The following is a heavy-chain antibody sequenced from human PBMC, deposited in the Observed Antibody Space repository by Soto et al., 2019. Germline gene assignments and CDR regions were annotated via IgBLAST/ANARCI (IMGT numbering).Heavy chain of an antibody. J-gene: IGHJ4*02. CDR1: GFTFSSYA. Sequence: GGSLRLSCAASGFTFSSYAMSWVRQAPGKGLEWVSGISWNSGSIGYADSVKGRFTISRDNAKNSLYLQMNSLRAEDTALYYCAKDQGYYDSSVYFDYWGQGTLVTVSS. D-gene: IGHD3-22*01. V-gene: IGHV3-9*01. CDR2: ISWNSGSI. CDR3: AKDQGYYDSSVYFDY.